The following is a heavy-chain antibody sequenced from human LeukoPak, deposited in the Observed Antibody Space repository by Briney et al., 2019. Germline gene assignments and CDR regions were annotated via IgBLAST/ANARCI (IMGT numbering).Heavy chain of an antibody. V-gene: IGHV1-18*01. Sequence: GASVKVSCKASGYTFTSYGISWVRQAPGQGLEWMGWISAYNGNTNYAQKLQGRVTMTTDTSTSTAYMEMTSLRYDDTAIYYCARLRSGVYGPGFDYWGQGTLVTISP. J-gene: IGHJ4*02. CDR2: ISAYNGNT. CDR3: ARLRSGVYGPGFDY. D-gene: IGHD5/OR15-5a*01. CDR1: GYTFTSYG.